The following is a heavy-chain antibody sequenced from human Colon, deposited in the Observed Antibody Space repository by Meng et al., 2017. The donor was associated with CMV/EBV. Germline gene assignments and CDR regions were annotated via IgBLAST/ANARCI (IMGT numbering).Heavy chain of an antibody. CDR2: IYPDDSDL. D-gene: IGHD3-3*01. J-gene: IGHJ4*02. Sequence: GEALKISWLGSGYSFRNYWIGWVRQMPGKGLEWMVIIYPDDSDLRYSPSFRGQIPISVDKSISTAYLQCASLEASDNAMYFCARGRDFWGGYIEHWGQGTMVTVSS. CDR1: GYSFRNYW. V-gene: IGHV5-51*01. CDR3: ARGRDFWGGYIEH.